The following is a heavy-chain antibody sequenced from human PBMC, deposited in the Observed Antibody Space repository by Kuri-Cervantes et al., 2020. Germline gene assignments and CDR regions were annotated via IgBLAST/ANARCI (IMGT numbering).Heavy chain of an antibody. D-gene: IGHD4-17*01. V-gene: IGHV3-74*01. CDR3: TRQGPYGDLDF. Sequence: GGSLRLSCAASGFTFTNSWTHWVRQAPGKGLVWVSRIKTDGSSKGYADFVKGRFTISRDNAKNTLYLQIDSLRVEDTALYYCTRQGPYGDLDFWGQGTPVTVSS. J-gene: IGHJ4*02. CDR2: IKTDGSSK. CDR1: GFTFTNSW.